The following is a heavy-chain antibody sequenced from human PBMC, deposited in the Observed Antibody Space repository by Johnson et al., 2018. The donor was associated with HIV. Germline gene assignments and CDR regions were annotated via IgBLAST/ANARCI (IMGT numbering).Heavy chain of an antibody. D-gene: IGHD2-2*01. V-gene: IGHV3-20*04. Sequence: EVQLVESGGGVVQPGRSLRLSCAASGFTFHDYGMSWVRQAPGKGLEWVSGINWNGDSTDYADSVKGRFTVSRDSAKISLYLQMNSLRAEDTAVYYCARDFYCSSSGCYGSGTYSSAFDIWGQGTMVTVSS. CDR1: GFTFHDYG. CDR3: ARDFYCSSSGCYGSGTYSSAFDI. CDR2: INWNGDST. J-gene: IGHJ3*02.